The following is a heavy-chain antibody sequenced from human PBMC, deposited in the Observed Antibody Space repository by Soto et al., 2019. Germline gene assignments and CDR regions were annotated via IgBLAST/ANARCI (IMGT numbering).Heavy chain of an antibody. CDR1: GYTFSNYD. CDR3: ARCLDYLKGFDY. CDR2: MNPNSGNT. V-gene: IGHV1-8*01. D-gene: IGHD4-17*01. Sequence: QVQLVQSGAEVKKPGASVKVSCKASGYTFSNYDVNWVRQAAGQGLEWMGWMNPNSGNTAYAQKFQGRVAMTRNTSISTAYMELSSLRSEDTAVYYCARCLDYLKGFDYWGQGTLVTVSS. J-gene: IGHJ4*02.